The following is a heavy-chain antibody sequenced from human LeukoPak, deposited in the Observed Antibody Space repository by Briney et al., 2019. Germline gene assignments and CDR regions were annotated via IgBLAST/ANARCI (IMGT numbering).Heavy chain of an antibody. D-gene: IGHD3-22*01. CDR1: GYTFTSYG. Sequence: ASVKVSCKASGYTFTSYGISWVRQAPGQGLEWMGWISAYNGNTNYAQKLQGRVTMTTDTSTSTAYMELRSLRSDDTAVYYCARLYYYDSSGPQDYYYYYGMDVWGQGTTVTVSS. J-gene: IGHJ6*02. V-gene: IGHV1-18*01. CDR2: ISAYNGNT. CDR3: ARLYYYDSSGPQDYYYYYGMDV.